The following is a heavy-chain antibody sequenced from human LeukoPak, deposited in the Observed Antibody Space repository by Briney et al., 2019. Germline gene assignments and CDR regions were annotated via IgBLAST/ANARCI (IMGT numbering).Heavy chain of an antibody. CDR1: GYMFTDYV. V-gene: IGHV1-2*02. Sequence: GASVRVSCKASGYMFTDYVMHWVRQAPGQGPEWMGWFNRKSGDKKCAESVQGRVTMTRDTSSNTVYMEMSGLRADDTAVYYCARAQLLTAPAGTFADNWGQGTLVTVSS. CDR2: FNRKSGDK. J-gene: IGHJ4*02. CDR3: ARAQLLTAPAGTFADN. D-gene: IGHD6-13*01.